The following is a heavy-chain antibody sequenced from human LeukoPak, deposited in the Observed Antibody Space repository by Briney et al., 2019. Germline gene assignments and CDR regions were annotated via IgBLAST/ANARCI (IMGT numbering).Heavy chain of an antibody. CDR1: GYTFTSYG. Sequence: GASVKVSCKASGYTFTSYGISWVRQAPGQGLEWMGWISAYNGNTNYAQKLQGRVTMTTDTSTSTAYMELRSLRSDDTAVYYCARVWRAYSGSWYQEDWFDPWGQGTLVTVSS. CDR2: ISAYNGNT. V-gene: IGHV1-18*01. J-gene: IGHJ5*02. CDR3: ARVWRAYSGSWYQEDWFDP. D-gene: IGHD6-13*01.